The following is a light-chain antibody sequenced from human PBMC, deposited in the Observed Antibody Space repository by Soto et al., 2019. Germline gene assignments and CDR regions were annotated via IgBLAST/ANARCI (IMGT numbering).Light chain of an antibody. CDR2: GAS. CDR1: QTVYNGF. V-gene: IGKV3-20*01. CDR3: QQYVSSPRT. J-gene: IGKJ1*01. Sequence: ENVWTQSPGTLSLSPGERATLSCRASQTVYNGFLAWYQQKPGQAPRLLIYGASSRATGIPDRFSGSGSGTDFTLTISSLEPEDFAVYYCQQYVSSPRTFGQGTKVEI.